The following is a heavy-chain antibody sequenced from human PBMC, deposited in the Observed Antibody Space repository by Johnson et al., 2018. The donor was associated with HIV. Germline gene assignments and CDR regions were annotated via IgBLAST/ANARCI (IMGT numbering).Heavy chain of an antibody. D-gene: IGHD5-24*01. CDR2: IKEDGSEK. CDR3: AKGGAQEGWIQLLLYAFDF. CDR1: GFTFSSYW. V-gene: IGHV3-7*04. Sequence: VQLVESGGGLVQPGGSLRLSCAASGFTFSSYWMSWVRQAPGKGLEWVANIKEDGSEKKYGGSVKGRFTISRDNSKNTVYLNINSLRLEDTAVYYCAKGGAQEGWIQLLLYAFDFWGHGTMVTVSS. J-gene: IGHJ3*01.